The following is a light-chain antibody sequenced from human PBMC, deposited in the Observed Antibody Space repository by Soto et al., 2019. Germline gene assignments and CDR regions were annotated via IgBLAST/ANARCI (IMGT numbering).Light chain of an antibody. CDR2: GAS. Sequence: IVLTQSPGTLSLSPGERATLSCRASQSVISTYLAWYQQQPGQAPRLLLYGASNRATGIPDRFSGSGSGTDFTLTITRLEPEDSAVYFCQQFGSSPTTFGQGTKLDIK. V-gene: IGKV3-20*01. CDR1: QSVISTY. CDR3: QQFGSSPTT. J-gene: IGKJ2*01.